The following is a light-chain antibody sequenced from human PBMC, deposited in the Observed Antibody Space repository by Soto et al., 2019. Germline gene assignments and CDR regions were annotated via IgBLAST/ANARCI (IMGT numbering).Light chain of an antibody. Sequence: EIVMTQSPATLSVSPGERATLSCRASQSVSSNLAWYQQKPGQAPRLLISGVSTRATGIPARFSGSGPGTPCTLTVSSLQSEDFAAYFCQQCYKWPPYTFGQGTKVEIK. V-gene: IGKV3-15*01. CDR2: GVS. J-gene: IGKJ2*01. CDR1: QSVSSN. CDR3: QQCYKWPPYT.